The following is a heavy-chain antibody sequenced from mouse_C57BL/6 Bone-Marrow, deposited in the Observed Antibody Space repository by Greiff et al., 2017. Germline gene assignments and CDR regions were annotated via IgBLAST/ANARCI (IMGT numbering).Heavy chain of an antibody. Sequence: EVQLQQSGPELVKPGASVKISCKASGYSFTGYYMNWVKQSPEKSLEWIGEINPSTGGTTYNQKFKAKATLTVDKSSSTAYMQLKSLTSEDSAVYYCARGGSGGSSHWYFDVWGTGTTVTVSS. CDR1: GYSFTGYY. CDR3: ARGGSGGSSHWYFDV. CDR2: INPSTGGT. J-gene: IGHJ1*03. V-gene: IGHV1-42*01. D-gene: IGHD1-1*01.